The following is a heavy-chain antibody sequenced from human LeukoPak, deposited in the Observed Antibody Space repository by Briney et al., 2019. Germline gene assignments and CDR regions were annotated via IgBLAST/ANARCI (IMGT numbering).Heavy chain of an antibody. J-gene: IGHJ4*02. CDR3: AKVLAVTSYGAKSVFDH. D-gene: IGHD4-23*01. V-gene: IGHV3-30*02. CDR2: IWYDGSNK. CDR1: GFTFSNYG. Sequence: PGGSLRLSCAASGFTFSNYGMHWVRQAPGKGLEWVALIWYDGSNKYYADSVKGRFTISRDSSKNTVYLQMNSLRAEDTAVYYCAKVLAVTSYGAKSVFDHWGQGTLVTVSS.